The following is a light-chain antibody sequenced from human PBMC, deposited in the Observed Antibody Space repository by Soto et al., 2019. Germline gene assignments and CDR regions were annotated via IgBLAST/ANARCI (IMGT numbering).Light chain of an antibody. V-gene: IGKV1-5*01. J-gene: IGKJ1*01. CDR3: LQYSSHSWT. CDR2: DAS. CDR1: RSISDW. Sequence: DIQMTQSPSSLSPSVVDRVTITCRASRSISDWLAWYQQKPGKAPELLIFDASNLKSGVSSRFSGSGSGTEFTLTISRLQPDDVATYYCLQYSSHSWTFGQGTKV.